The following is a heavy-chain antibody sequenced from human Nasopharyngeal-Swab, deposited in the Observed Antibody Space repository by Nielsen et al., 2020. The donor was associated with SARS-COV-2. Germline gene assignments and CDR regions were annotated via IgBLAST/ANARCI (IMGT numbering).Heavy chain of an antibody. CDR1: GFTFDDYA. CDR2: ISWNSGSI. J-gene: IGHJ4*02. D-gene: IGHD2-8*01. CDR3: ARAEGGLYAPDY. V-gene: IGHV3-9*01. Sequence: SLKISCAASGFTFDDYAMHWVRQAPGKGLEWVSGISWNSGSIGYADSVKGRFTISRDNAKNSLYLQMNSLRAEDTALYYCARAEGGLYAPDYWGQGTLVTASS.